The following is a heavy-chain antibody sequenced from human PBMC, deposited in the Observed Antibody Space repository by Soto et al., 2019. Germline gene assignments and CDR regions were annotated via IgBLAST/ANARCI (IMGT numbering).Heavy chain of an antibody. CDR3: TKGCSSSSNCYIIDY. Sequence: QVQLVESGGGVVQPGRSLRLSCAASGFTFSSNGMHGVRQAPGKGLGWVAVMSNDGSHTSYADSAKGRFTISRDNSKNTLYLQMNSLRAEDSGIYYCTKGCSSSSNCYIIDYWGQGALVTVSS. CDR2: MSNDGSHT. D-gene: IGHD2-15*01. CDR1: GFTFSSNG. V-gene: IGHV3-30*18. J-gene: IGHJ4*02.